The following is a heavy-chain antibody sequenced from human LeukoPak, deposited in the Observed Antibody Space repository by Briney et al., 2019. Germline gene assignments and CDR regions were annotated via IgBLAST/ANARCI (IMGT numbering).Heavy chain of an antibody. J-gene: IGHJ4*02. CDR1: GGTFSSYA. CDR3: ARDRWDRSIWFGRGEYYFDY. D-gene: IGHD3-10*01. V-gene: IGHV1-69*13. CDR2: IIPIFGTA. Sequence: SVKVSCEASGGTFSSYAISWVRQAPGQGLEWMGGIIPIFGTANYAQKFQGRVTITADESTSTAYMELSSLRSEDTAVYYCARDRWDRSIWFGRGEYYFDYWGQGTLVTVSS.